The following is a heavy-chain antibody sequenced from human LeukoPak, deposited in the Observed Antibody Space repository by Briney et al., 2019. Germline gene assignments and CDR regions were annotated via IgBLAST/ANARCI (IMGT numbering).Heavy chain of an antibody. CDR1: GGTFSSYT. V-gene: IGHV1-69*04. Sequence: GASVKVSCKASGGTFSSYTISWVRQAPGQGLEWMGRIIPILGIANYAQKFQGRVTITADKSTSTAYMELSSLRSEDTAVYYCVREVTVTYYFDYWGQGTLVTVSS. D-gene: IGHD4-17*01. CDR2: IIPILGIA. J-gene: IGHJ4*02. CDR3: VREVTVTYYFDY.